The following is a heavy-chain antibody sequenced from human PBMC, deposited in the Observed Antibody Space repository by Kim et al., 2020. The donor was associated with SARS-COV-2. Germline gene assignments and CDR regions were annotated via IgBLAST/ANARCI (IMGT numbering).Heavy chain of an antibody. CDR1: GGTFSSYA. CDR3: AREMVRGVRLSCGAFDI. CDR2: IIPIFGTA. V-gene: IGHV1-69*13. Sequence: SVKVSCKASGGTFSSYAISWVRQAPGQGLEWMGGIIPIFGTANYAQKFQGRVTITADESTSTAYMELSSLRSEDTAVYYCAREMVRGVRLSCGAFDIWGQGTMVTVSS. J-gene: IGHJ3*02. D-gene: IGHD3-10*01.